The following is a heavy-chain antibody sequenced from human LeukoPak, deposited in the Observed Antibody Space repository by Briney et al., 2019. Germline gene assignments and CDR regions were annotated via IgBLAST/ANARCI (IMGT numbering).Heavy chain of an antibody. V-gene: IGHV3-48*04. D-gene: IGHD3-10*02. Sequence: GGSLRLSCAASGFTFSSYSMNWVRQAPGKGLEWVSYISSSGSTIYYADSVKGRFTISRDNAKNLLYLQMNSLRAEDTAVYYCAELGITMIGGVWGKGTTVTISS. CDR2: ISSSGSTI. J-gene: IGHJ6*04. CDR3: AELGITMIGGV. CDR1: GFTFSSYS.